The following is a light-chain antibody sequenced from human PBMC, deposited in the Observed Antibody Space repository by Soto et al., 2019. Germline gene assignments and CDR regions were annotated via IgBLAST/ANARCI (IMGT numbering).Light chain of an antibody. Sequence: FMLTQPHSVSESPGKTVTISCTGSSGSIASNYVQWYQQRPGSAPTTVIYEDNQRPSAVPDRFSGCIDSSSNSASLTISGLMTEDEADDYCQSYDSSNHEVVFGGGTKLTVL. V-gene: IGLV6-57*02. J-gene: IGLJ2*01. CDR3: QSYDSSNHEVV. CDR2: EDN. CDR1: SGSIASNY.